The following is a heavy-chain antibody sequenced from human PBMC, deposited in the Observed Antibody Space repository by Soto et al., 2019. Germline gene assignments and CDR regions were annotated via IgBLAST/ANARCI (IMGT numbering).Heavy chain of an antibody. D-gene: IGHD6-6*01. Sequence: AGGSQRLSCTASGVNFRDHGMSWVRQAPGKGPEWVSAIAGSVGSTYYADSVKGRFTISRDNSKNMLYLQMDSLRDEDTAAYYCAKDRTIASRNFDDWGQGALVTVSS. CDR3: AKDRTIASRNFDD. J-gene: IGHJ4*02. CDR2: IAGSVGST. CDR1: GVNFRDHG. V-gene: IGHV3-23*01.